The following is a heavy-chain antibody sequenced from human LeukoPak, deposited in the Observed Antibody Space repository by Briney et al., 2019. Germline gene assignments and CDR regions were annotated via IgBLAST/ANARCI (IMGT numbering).Heavy chain of an antibody. CDR3: ARRKYDFWSGSPGLYFDY. CDR1: GFTFSSYA. V-gene: IGHV3-30-3*01. CDR2: ISYDGSNK. J-gene: IGHJ4*02. Sequence: GRSLRLSCAASGFTFSSYAMHWVRQAPGKGLDRVAAISYDGSNKYYADSVKGRFTISRDNSKNTLYLQMNSLRAEDTAVYYCARRKYDFWSGSPGLYFDYWGQGTLVTVSS. D-gene: IGHD3-3*01.